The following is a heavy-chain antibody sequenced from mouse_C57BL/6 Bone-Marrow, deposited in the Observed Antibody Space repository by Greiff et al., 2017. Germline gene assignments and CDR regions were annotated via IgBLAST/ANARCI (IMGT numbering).Heavy chain of an antibody. CDR3: ARGAHYGYDKDFGY. CDR2: INPSNGGT. D-gene: IGHD2-2*01. V-gene: IGHV1-53*01. Sequence: QVQLQQPGTELVKPGASVKLSCKASGYTFTSYWMHWVKQRPGQGLEWIGNINPSNGGTNYNEKFKSKATLTVDKSSSTAYMQLSSLTSEDSAVYDCARGAHYGYDKDFGYLGQSTTLTVSS. CDR1: GYTFTSYW. J-gene: IGHJ2*01.